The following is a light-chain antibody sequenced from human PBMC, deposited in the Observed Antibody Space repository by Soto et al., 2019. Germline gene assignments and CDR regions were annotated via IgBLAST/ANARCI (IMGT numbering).Light chain of an antibody. Sequence: EILLTQSACTLSWSPGERATLSCRASQSVPSSTYLAWYQQKHGQPPRLLIYGAFSRATGVPDRFSGSWYGTDFTLTIDRLETEDFAIYYCQQYGDSPRTFGQGTQVDIK. CDR1: QSVPSSTY. CDR3: QQYGDSPRT. CDR2: GAF. V-gene: IGKV3-20*01. J-gene: IGKJ1*01.